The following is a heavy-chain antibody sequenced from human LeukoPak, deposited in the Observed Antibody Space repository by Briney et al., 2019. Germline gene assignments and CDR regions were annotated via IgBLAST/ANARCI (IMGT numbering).Heavy chain of an antibody. V-gene: IGHV3-23*01. CDR2: ISGDSGGT. CDR3: AKDGGPTVFYYFDS. Sequence: GGSLRLSCAASGVSFSNSAMSWVRPAPGKGLEWVSGISGDSGGTNYADSVKGRFTISRDNSENTLYLQMNSLRAEDTAAYYCAKDGGPTVFYYFDSWGQGTLVTVSS. J-gene: IGHJ4*02. CDR1: GVSFSNSA. D-gene: IGHD1-1*01.